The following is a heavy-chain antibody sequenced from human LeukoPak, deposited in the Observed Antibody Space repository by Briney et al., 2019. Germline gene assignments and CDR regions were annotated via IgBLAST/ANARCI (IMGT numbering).Heavy chain of an antibody. CDR1: GFTFDDYA. J-gene: IGHJ4*02. CDR3: ARGFSGKDEFDY. CDR2: ISWNSGSI. V-gene: IGHV3-9*01. Sequence: GRSLRLSCAASGFTFDDYAMHWVRQAPGKGLEWVSGISWNSGSIGYADSVKGRFTISRDNAKNSLYLQMNSLRAEDTAVYYCARGFSGKDEFDYWGQGTLVTVSS. D-gene: IGHD3-10*01.